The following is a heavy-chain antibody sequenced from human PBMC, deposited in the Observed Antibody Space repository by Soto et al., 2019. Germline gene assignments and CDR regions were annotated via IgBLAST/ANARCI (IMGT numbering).Heavy chain of an antibody. J-gene: IGHJ4*02. D-gene: IGHD6-19*01. CDR1: GGSISSGGYY. Sequence: SETLSLTCTVSGGSISSGGYYWSWIRQHPGKGLEWIGYIYYSGSTYYNPSLKSRVTISVDTSKNQFSLKLSSVTAADTAVYYCARVPNSGWYEEDYFDYWGQGTLVTVSS. CDR3: ARVPNSGWYEEDYFDY. CDR2: IYYSGST. V-gene: IGHV4-31*03.